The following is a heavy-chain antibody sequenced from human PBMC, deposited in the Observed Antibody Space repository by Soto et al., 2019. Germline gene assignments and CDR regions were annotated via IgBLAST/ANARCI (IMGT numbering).Heavy chain of an antibody. V-gene: IGHV1-8*01. Sequence: ASVKVSCKASGYTFTSYDINWVRQATGQGLEWMGWMNPNSGNTGYAQKFQGRVTMTRNTSISTAYMELSSLRSEDTAVYYCARSRSVVVPAADLRVSECGYWSQGTLVTVSS. D-gene: IGHD2-2*01. CDR2: MNPNSGNT. J-gene: IGHJ4*02. CDR1: GYTFTSYD. CDR3: ARSRSVVVPAADLRVSECGY.